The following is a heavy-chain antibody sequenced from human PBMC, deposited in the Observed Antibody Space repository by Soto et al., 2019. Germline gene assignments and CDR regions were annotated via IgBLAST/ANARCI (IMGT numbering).Heavy chain of an antibody. CDR2: IYPGDSDT. CDR1: GYSFTSYW. D-gene: IGHD3-22*01. CDR3: ARTNTRVISSTLFDY. V-gene: IGHV5-51*01. Sequence: GESLKISCKGSGYSFTSYWIGWVRQMPGKGLEWMGIIYPGDSDTRYSPSFQGQVTISADKSISTAYLQWSSLKASDTAMYYCARTNTRVISSTLFDYWGQGTLVTAPQ. J-gene: IGHJ4*02.